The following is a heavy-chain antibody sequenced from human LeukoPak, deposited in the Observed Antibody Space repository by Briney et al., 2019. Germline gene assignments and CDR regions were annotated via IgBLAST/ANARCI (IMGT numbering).Heavy chain of an antibody. CDR2: ISGSSTKT. V-gene: IGHV3-11*06. CDR3: ARAGY. CDR1: GFSFSDYY. Sequence: GGSLRLSCAVSGFSFSDYYMSWIRQPPGKGLEWVSYISGSSTKTNYADSVKGRFTISRDNAKNSLYLQMDSLRVEDTAIYYCARAGYWGQGTLVTVSS. J-gene: IGHJ4*02.